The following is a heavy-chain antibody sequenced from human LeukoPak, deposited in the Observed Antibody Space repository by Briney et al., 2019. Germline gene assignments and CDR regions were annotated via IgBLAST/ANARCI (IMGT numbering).Heavy chain of an antibody. CDR2: IHHNGNT. CDR1: GGSISTSDFY. Sequence: SETLSLTCTVSGGSISTSDFYWGWVRQPPGKGLEWIGNIHHNGNTYFNPSLKSRVTISADMSKNQLSLTLSSVTAADTAVYYCXKXXXLDVWGQXTTVSVSS. J-gene: IGHJ6*02. V-gene: IGHV4-39*01. CDR3: XKXXXLDV.